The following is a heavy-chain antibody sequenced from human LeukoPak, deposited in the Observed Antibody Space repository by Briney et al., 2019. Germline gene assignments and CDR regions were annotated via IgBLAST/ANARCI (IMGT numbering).Heavy chain of an antibody. V-gene: IGHV4-39*01. Sequence: PSETLSLTCTVSGGSISSSSYYWGWIRQPPGKGLEWIGSIYYTGSTFYYPSLKSRVTISVDTSKNQFSLKVSSVTAADTAVYYCARLGGSYLSYWFFDLWGRGTLVTVPS. CDR1: GGSISSSSYY. J-gene: IGHJ2*01. D-gene: IGHD1-26*01. CDR2: IYYTGST. CDR3: ARLGGSYLSYWFFDL.